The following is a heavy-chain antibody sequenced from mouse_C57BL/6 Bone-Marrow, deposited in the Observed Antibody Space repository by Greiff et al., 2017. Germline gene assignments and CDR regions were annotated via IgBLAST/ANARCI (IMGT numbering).Heavy chain of an antibody. V-gene: IGHV1-61*01. D-gene: IGHD1-1*01. Sequence: VQLQQPGAELVRPGSSVKLSCKASGYTFTSYWMDWVKQRPGQGLEWIGNIYPSDSETHYNQKFKDKATLTADKSSSTAYMQLSSLTSEDTAVYYCTHYYGSSLDYWGQGTTLTVSS. J-gene: IGHJ2*01. CDR1: GYTFTSYW. CDR3: THYYGSSLDY. CDR2: IYPSDSET.